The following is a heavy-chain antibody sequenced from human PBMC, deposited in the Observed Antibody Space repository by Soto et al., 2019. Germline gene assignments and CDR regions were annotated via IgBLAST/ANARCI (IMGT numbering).Heavy chain of an antibody. CDR1: GFTFSSYG. D-gene: IGHD3-9*01. CDR3: AKEGSDYDILTGSGYYGMAV. V-gene: IGHV3-30*18. J-gene: IGHJ6*02. CDR2: ISYDGSNK. Sequence: QVQLVESGGGVVQPGRSLRLSCAASGFTFSSYGMHWVRQAPGKGLEWVAVISYDGSNKYYADSVKGRFTISRDNSKNTLYLQMNSLRAEDTAVYYCAKEGSDYDILTGSGYYGMAVWGQGTTVTVSS.